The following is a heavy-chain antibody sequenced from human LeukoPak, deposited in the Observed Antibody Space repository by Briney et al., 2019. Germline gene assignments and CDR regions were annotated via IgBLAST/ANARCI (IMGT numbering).Heavy chain of an antibody. D-gene: IGHD3-22*01. J-gene: IGHJ4*02. CDR3: ARGWNYYDSSGYYPPYYFDY. CDR1: GGSFSGYY. CDR2: INHSGST. V-gene: IGHV4-34*01. Sequence: SETLSLTCAAYGGSFSGYYWSWIRQPPGKGLEWIGEINHSGSTNYNPSLKSRVTISVDTSKNQFSLKLSSVTAADTAVYYCARGWNYYDSSGYYPPYYFDYWGQGTLVTVSS.